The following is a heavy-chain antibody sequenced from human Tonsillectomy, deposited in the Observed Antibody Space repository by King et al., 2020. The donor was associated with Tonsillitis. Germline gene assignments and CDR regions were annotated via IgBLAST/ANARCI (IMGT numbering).Heavy chain of an antibody. CDR2: IGSSGGYI. J-gene: IGHJ3*02. CDR3: ARVKKYYYDSSCYPLDTFDI. CDR1: EFIFSTYT. Sequence: VQLVQSGGGLVKPGGSLRLSCAASEFIFSTYTMNWVRQAPGKGLEWVSSIGSSGGYIYYADSVKGRFTITRDNAENSLYLQMNSLRAEDTAVYYCARVKKYYYDSSCYPLDTFDIWGQGTMVTVSS. D-gene: IGHD3-22*01. V-gene: IGHV3-21*01.